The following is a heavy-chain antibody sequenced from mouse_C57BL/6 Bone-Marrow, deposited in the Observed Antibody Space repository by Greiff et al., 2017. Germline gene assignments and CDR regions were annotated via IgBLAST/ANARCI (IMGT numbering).Heavy chain of an antibody. D-gene: IGHD3-1*01. J-gene: IGHJ4*01. CDR2: INPGSGGT. V-gene: IGHV1-54*01. CDR3: ARGGLPPAMDD. CDR1: GYAFTNYL. Sequence: VQLQQSGAELVRPGTSVKVSCKASGYAFTNYLIAWVKQRPGQGLEWIGVINPGSGGTNYNEKFKGKATLTADKSSSTAYMQLSSLASEDTAVYVSARGGLPPAMDDWGQGTAGTVSS.